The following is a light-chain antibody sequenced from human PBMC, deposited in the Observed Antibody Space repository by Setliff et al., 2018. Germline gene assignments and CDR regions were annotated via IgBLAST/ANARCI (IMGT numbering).Light chain of an antibody. CDR3: QQYGNSPWT. CDR1: QSVDSSD. Sequence: EIVLTQSPGTLNLSPGERATVSCRASQSVDSSDFAWYQQKPGRAPRLLIYAASNRATGIPDRISGSGSGTDFSLTISRLEPEDFAVYYCQQYGNSPWTFGQGTKWIS. J-gene: IGKJ1*01. V-gene: IGKV3-20*01. CDR2: AAS.